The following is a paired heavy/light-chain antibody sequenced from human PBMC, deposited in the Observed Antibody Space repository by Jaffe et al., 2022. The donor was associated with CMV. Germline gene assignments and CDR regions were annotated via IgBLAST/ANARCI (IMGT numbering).Heavy chain of an antibody. CDR1: GFSFTTYA. V-gene: IGHV1-3*01. CDR3: TREPRTSKDLYFYYMDV. J-gene: IGHJ6*03. Sequence: QVQLVQSASEVKRPGASVKISCKASGFSFTTYALHWVRQAPGQRLEWMGWINLGSAKTKYSQVFQARVTFTRDTSATSAYMELTGLRSEDTAVYYCTREPRTSKDLYFYYMDVWGNGTTVTVSS. CDR2: INLGSAKT.
Light chain of an antibody. Sequence: QSGLTQPPSVSGAPGQRVTISCTGTSSKIGAPYDVHWYQQFPGTAPTLIIYDNIKRPSGVPDRFSGSKSGTSASLAIDGLQTEDEAEYYCQSYDTTSHEWVFGGGTKLTVL. V-gene: IGLV1-40*01. J-gene: IGLJ3*02. CDR3: QSYDTTSHEWV. CDR2: DNI. CDR1: SSKIGAPYD.